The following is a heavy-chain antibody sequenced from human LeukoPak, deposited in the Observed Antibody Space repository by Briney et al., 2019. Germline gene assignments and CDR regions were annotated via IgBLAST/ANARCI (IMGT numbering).Heavy chain of an antibody. D-gene: IGHD2-21*02. J-gene: IGHJ4*02. CDR3: AREGALGDNPPLDY. Sequence: PGRSLRPSCAASGFTFSSYAMHWVRQAPGKGLEWVAVISYDGSNKYYADSVKGRFTISRDNSKNTLYLQMNSLRAEDTAVYYCAREGALGDNPPLDYWGQGTLVTVSS. CDR1: GFTFSSYA. V-gene: IGHV3-30*04. CDR2: ISYDGSNK.